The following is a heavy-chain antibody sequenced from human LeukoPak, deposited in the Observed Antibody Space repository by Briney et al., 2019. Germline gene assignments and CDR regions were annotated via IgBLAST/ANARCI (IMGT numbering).Heavy chain of an antibody. Sequence: GESLKISCQVSGYSFTNYWIGWVRQMPGKGLEWMGSIDPGDSDTRYSPSFQGQVTISADKSISTAYLQWSSLKASDTAVYYCARDLYYYYYMDVWGKGTTVTVSS. CDR2: IDPGDSDT. V-gene: IGHV5-51*01. J-gene: IGHJ6*03. CDR1: GYSFTNYW. CDR3: ARDLYYYYYMDV.